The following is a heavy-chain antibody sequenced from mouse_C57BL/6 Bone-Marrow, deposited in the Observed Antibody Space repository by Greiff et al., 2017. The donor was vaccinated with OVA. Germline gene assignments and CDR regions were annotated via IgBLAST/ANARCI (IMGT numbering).Heavy chain of an antibody. J-gene: IGHJ4*01. CDR3: ARNLNYYGSSYAMDY. CDR1: GFSLTSYA. D-gene: IGHD1-1*01. Sequence: VMLVESGPGLVAPSQSLSITCTVSGFSLTSYAISWVRQPPGKGLEWLGVIWTGGGTNYNSALKSRLSISKDNSKSQVFLKMNSLQTDDTARYYCARNLNYYGSSYAMDYWGQGTSVTVSS. CDR2: IWTGGGT. V-gene: IGHV2-9-1*01.